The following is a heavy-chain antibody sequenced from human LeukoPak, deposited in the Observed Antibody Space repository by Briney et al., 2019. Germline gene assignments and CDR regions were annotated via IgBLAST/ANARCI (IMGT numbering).Heavy chain of an antibody. CDR2: IYTSGST. CDR1: GGSISSYY. V-gene: IGHV4-4*09. CDR3: ARLGGDSHYYYYMDV. Sequence: SETLSLTCTVSGGSISSYYWSWIRQPPGKGLEWIGYIYTSGSTNYNPSLKSRVTISVDTSKNQFSLKLSSVTAADTAVYYCARLGGDSHYYYYMDVWGKGTTVTVPS. D-gene: IGHD2-21*02. J-gene: IGHJ6*03.